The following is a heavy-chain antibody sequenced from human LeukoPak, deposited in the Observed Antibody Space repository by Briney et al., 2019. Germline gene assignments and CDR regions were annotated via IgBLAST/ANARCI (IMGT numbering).Heavy chain of an antibody. CDR1: GFIFSSYG. Sequence: GGSLRLSCAASGFIFSSYGVHWVRQGPGKGLEWVAFIQYDGGNEYYADSVKGRLTISRDNSKNTLYLQMNSLRAEDTAVYYCTKEGGLYDSGGYFDYWGQGTLVTVSS. CDR2: IQYDGGNE. J-gene: IGHJ4*02. V-gene: IGHV3-30*02. CDR3: TKEGGLYDSGGYFDY. D-gene: IGHD3-3*01.